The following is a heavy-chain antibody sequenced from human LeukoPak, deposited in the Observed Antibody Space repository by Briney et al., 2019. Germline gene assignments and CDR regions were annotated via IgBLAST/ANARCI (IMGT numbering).Heavy chain of an antibody. Sequence: SETLSLTCTVSGGSISSYYWSWIRQPPGKGLEWIGYIYYSGSTNYNPYLKSRVTISVDTSKNQFSLKLSSVTAADTAVYYCARVSSPKYYASSGYYPFDYWGQGTLVTVSS. J-gene: IGHJ4*02. CDR3: ARVSSPKYYASSGYYPFDY. CDR1: GGSISSYY. CDR2: IYYSGST. V-gene: IGHV4-59*01. D-gene: IGHD3-22*01.